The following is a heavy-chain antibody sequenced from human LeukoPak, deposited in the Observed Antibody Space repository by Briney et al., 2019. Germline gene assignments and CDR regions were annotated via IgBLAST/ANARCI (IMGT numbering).Heavy chain of an antibody. Sequence: ASVKVSCKASGYTFTSYDINWVRHATGQGLERMGWTNPNSGNTSYAQKFQGRVTMTRNTSISTAYMELSSLRSEDTAVYYCARGDLLWFGELLPFDYWGQGTLVTVSS. D-gene: IGHD3-10*01. V-gene: IGHV1-8*01. CDR3: ARGDLLWFGELLPFDY. CDR2: TNPNSGNT. CDR1: GYTFTSYD. J-gene: IGHJ4*02.